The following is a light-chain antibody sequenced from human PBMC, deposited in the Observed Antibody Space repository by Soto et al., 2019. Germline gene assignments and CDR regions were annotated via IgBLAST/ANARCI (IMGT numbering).Light chain of an antibody. CDR3: ASWDDSLSGGV. CDR2: TDY. V-gene: IGLV1-44*01. Sequence: QLVLTQPRSASGTPGQRVIISCSGSNSNIGTYTVNWYQQLPGTAPKLLIYTDYQRPSGVPDRFSGSRSGTSASLAISGLQSEDEADYYCASWDDSLSGGVFGGGTKLTVL. J-gene: IGLJ3*02. CDR1: NSNIGTYT.